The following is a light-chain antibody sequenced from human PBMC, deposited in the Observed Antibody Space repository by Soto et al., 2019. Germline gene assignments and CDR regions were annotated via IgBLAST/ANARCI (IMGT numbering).Light chain of an antibody. CDR1: QGINNL. CDR2: AAF. V-gene: IGKV1-17*01. Sequence: DIQMTQSPSSLSASVGDRVTITCRASQGINNLLGWYQQRPGKAPKRLIYAAFNLEGGVPSRSSGSGSGTEFTLTISSLQPEDFATYYCLQHHAFPFSFGPGTTVDVK. J-gene: IGKJ3*01. CDR3: LQHHAFPFS.